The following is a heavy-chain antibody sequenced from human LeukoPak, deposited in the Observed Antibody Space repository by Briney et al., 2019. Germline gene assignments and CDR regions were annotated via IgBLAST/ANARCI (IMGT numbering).Heavy chain of an antibody. D-gene: IGHD6-19*01. CDR3: AKEARPTAVAGSHFDY. J-gene: IGHJ4*02. V-gene: IGHV3-30*18. CDR1: GFTFSSHG. Sequence: GGSLRLSCAASGFTFSSHGMHWVRQAPGKGLESVALISYDGSKKYYTDSVKGRFTISRDNSKSTLSLEMSTVRAEDTAVYYCAKEARPTAVAGSHFDYWGQGTLVTVSS. CDR2: ISYDGSKK.